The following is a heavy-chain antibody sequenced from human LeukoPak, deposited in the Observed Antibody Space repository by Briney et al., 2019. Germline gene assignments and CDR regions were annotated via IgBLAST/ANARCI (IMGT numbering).Heavy chain of an antibody. V-gene: IGHV4-61*02. D-gene: IGHD6-19*01. CDR2: IYTSGST. CDR3: AKGYSSGWTSNWFDP. Sequence: SQTLSLTCTVSGGSISSGSYYWSWIRQPAGKGLEWIGRIYTSGSTNCNPSLKSRVTISVDTSKNQFSLKLSSVTAADTAVYYCAKGYSSGWTSNWFDPRGQGTLVTVSS. CDR1: GGSISSGSYY. J-gene: IGHJ5*02.